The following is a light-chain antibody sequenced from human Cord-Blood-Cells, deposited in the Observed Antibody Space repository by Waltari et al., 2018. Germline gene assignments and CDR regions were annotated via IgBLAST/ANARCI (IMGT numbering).Light chain of an antibody. CDR1: SSDVGGYNY. Sequence: QSALTQPASVSGSPGQSITISCPGTSSDVGGYNYVSWYQQHPGKAPKLMIYDVSNRPSGVSNRFSGSTSGNTASLTISGLQAEDEADYYCSSYTSSSTVVFGGGTKLTVL. V-gene: IGLV2-14*01. CDR3: SSYTSSSTVV. CDR2: DVS. J-gene: IGLJ2*01.